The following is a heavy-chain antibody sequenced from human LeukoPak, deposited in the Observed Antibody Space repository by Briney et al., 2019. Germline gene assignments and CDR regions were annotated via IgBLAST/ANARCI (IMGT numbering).Heavy chain of an antibody. J-gene: IGHJ4*02. Sequence: QTGGSLRLSCAVSGITLSNYGMSWVRQAPGKGLAWVAGISGSGGSTNYADSVKGRFTISRDNPKNTLYLQMNILRAEDTAVYFCAKRGVVIRVILVGLHKEAYYFDSWGQGALVSVSS. D-gene: IGHD3-22*01. CDR3: AKRGVVIRVILVGLHKEAYYFDS. CDR1: GITLSNYG. CDR2: ISGSGGST. V-gene: IGHV3-23*01.